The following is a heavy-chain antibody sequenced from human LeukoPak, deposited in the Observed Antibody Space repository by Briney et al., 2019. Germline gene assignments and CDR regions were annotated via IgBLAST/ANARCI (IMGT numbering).Heavy chain of an antibody. J-gene: IGHJ3*02. Sequence: GGSLRLSCAASGFTFSSYEMNWVRQAPGKGLEWVSYISSSGSTIYYADSVKGRFTISRDNAKNSLYLQMNSLRAEDTAVYYCARDPVLRYFDWLSDAFDIWGQGTMVAVSS. D-gene: IGHD3-9*01. V-gene: IGHV3-48*03. CDR1: GFTFSSYE. CDR3: ARDPVLRYFDWLSDAFDI. CDR2: ISSSGSTI.